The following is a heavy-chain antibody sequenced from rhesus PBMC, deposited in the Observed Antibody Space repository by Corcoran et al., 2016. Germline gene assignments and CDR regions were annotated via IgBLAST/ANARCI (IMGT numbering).Heavy chain of an antibody. CDR3: ARDRGGSLFDY. Sequence: QVQLQESGPGLVKPSETLSLTCVVSGYSISSNYWSWIRQPPGKGLEWIGYIYGSSGGTDYNASLKSRVTISTDTSKNQVSLKLSSVTAADTAVYYCARDRGGSLFDYWGQGVLVTVSS. CDR1: GYSISSNY. CDR2: IYGSSGGT. D-gene: IGHD1-44*02. V-gene: IGHV4-160*01. J-gene: IGHJ4*01.